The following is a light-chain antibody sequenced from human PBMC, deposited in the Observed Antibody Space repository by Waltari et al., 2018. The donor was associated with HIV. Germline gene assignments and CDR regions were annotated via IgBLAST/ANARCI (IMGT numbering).Light chain of an antibody. J-gene: IGKJ2*01. Sequence: EIVLTQSPGTLSLSPGERASLSCRANESVSSSYLAWYQQKPGQSPRLLISGASSMATGIPDRFIGTGSGTDFTLIISRLEREDFAVYYCQYSRTFGQGTRLEIK. CDR1: ESVSSSY. V-gene: IGKV3-20*01. CDR2: GAS. CDR3: QYSRT.